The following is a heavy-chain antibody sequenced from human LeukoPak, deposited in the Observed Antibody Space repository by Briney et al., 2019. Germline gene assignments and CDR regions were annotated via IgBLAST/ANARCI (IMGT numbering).Heavy chain of an antibody. Sequence: SETLSLTCTVSGGSISSSSYYWGWIRQPPGKGLEWIGEINHSGSTNYNPSLKSRVTISVDTSKNQFSLKLSSVTAADTAVYYCARAPSYGPTHFDYWGQGTLVTVSS. J-gene: IGHJ4*02. CDR3: ARAPSYGPTHFDY. D-gene: IGHD5-18*01. CDR1: GGSISSSSYY. CDR2: INHSGST. V-gene: IGHV4-39*07.